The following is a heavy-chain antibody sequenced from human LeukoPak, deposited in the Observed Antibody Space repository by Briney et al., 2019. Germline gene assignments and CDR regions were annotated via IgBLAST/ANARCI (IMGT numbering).Heavy chain of an antibody. J-gene: IGHJ6*02. CDR2: IRQDGREK. Sequence: PGWSLRLSCAASGVTLSSSWMSWVRQAPGKGLEWLATIRQDGREKFYVDFLKGRFSISRDNGKNSLYLQMNSLGVDDTAVYYCAGGSGMDVWGQGTTVTVSS. V-gene: IGHV3-7*05. CDR1: GVTLSSSW. CDR3: AGGSGMDV. D-gene: IGHD3-10*01.